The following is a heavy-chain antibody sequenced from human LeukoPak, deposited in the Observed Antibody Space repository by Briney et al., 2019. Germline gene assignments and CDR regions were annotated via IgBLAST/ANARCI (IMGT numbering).Heavy chain of an antibody. V-gene: IGHV1-18*01. CDR2: ISIYNGHT. CDR3: ARWRPESLSSLEDL. Sequence: ASVKVSCKASGYTFSSYDITWVRQAPGQGLEWMGWISIYNGHTKYAHNLEGRVTLTTDTSTSTAYMELRSLRSDDTAVYYCARWRPESLSSLEDLWGQGTLVTVSS. J-gene: IGHJ4*02. CDR1: GYTFSSYD. D-gene: IGHD6-13*01.